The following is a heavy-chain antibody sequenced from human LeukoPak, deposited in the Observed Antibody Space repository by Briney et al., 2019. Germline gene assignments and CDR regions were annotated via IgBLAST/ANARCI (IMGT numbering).Heavy chain of an antibody. V-gene: IGHV5-51*01. CDR2: IYTGDSDT. CDR3: ARLATITPSGYFDY. J-gene: IGHJ4*02. D-gene: IGHD5-24*01. CDR1: GSSFTSYW. Sequence: GAALEISYKGSGSSFTSYWIGWVRPMPGKGLEWMGIIYTGDSDTRYSPSFQGQVTISADKSISTAYLQWSSPKASDTAMYYCARLATITPSGYFDYWGQGTLVTVSS.